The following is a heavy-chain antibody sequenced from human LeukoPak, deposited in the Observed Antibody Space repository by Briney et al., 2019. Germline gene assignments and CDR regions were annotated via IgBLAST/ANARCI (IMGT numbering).Heavy chain of an antibody. CDR1: GYSFTDHY. CDR3: ATQARGYFYY. Sequence: ASVKVSCKASGYSFTDHYLHWLRQAPGQGLEWMGWIHPNSGDTNYAQNFQGRVSLTRDTSISTAYMELIRLRSDDTAVYYCATQARGYFYYWGQGTLVTVSS. J-gene: IGHJ4*02. CDR2: IHPNSGDT. V-gene: IGHV1-2*02. D-gene: IGHD4-23*01.